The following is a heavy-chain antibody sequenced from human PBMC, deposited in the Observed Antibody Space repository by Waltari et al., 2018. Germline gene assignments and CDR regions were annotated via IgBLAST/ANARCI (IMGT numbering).Heavy chain of an antibody. V-gene: IGHV4-39*07. CDR1: GGSISSSSYY. D-gene: IGHD6-13*01. Sequence: QLQLQESGPGLVKPSETLSLTCTVSGGSISSSSYYWGWIRQPPGKGLEWIGSIYYSGSTSYNPSLKSRVTISVDTSKNQFSLKLSSVTAADTAVYYCARGGGMAAAGTGWFDPWGQGTLVTVSS. CDR3: ARGGGMAAAGTGWFDP. J-gene: IGHJ5*02. CDR2: IYYSGST.